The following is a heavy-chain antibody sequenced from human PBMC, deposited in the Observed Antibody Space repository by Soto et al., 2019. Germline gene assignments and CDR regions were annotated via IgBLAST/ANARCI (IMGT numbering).Heavy chain of an antibody. CDR2: ISGSGATT. V-gene: IGHV3-23*01. Sequence: GGSLRLSCAASGFTFSSYAMSWVRQAPGKGLEWVSAISGSGATTYYADSVKGRFTISRDNSKNTLYLQMNSLRAEDTAVYYCAKSQVGYYYYYGMDVWGQGTTVTVSS. CDR3: AKSQVGYYYYYGMDV. CDR1: GFTFSSYA. J-gene: IGHJ6*02.